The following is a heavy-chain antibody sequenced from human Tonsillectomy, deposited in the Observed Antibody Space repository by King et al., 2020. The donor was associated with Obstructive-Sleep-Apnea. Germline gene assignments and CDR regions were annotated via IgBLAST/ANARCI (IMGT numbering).Heavy chain of an antibody. D-gene: IGHD6-19*01. J-gene: IGHJ4*02. V-gene: IGHV3-11*01. CDR2: ISDSGRTI. CDR1: GFTFSDYY. Sequence: VQLQESGGGLVKPGGSLRLSCAASGFTFSDYYMSWIRQAPGKGLEWVSYISDSGRTIYYADSVQGRFTISRDNAKNSLSLQMNSLRAEDTAVYYWARDRVAVAGADYWGQGTLVTVSS. CDR3: ARDRVAVAGADY.